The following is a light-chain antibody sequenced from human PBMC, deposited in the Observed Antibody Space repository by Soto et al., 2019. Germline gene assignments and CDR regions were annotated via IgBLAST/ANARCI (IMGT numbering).Light chain of an antibody. V-gene: IGKV3-20*01. CDR2: GAS. CDR1: QSVSSSY. J-gene: IGKJ5*01. Sequence: EVMLTQSPATLSLTPGERATLSCRASQSVSSSYLAWYQQKPGQAPRLLIYGASSRATGIPDRFSGSGSGTDFTLTISRLEAEDFAVYYCQQYGSTSPITFGQGRLLAVK. CDR3: QQYGSTSPIT.